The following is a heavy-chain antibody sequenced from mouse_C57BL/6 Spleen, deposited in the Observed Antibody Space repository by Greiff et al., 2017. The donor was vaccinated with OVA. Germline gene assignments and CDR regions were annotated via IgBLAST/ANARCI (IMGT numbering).Heavy chain of an antibody. CDR2: IDPETGGT. CDR1: GYTFTDYE. D-gene: IGHD1-1*01. V-gene: IGHV1-15*01. J-gene: IGHJ2*01. Sequence: VQLVESGAELVRPGASVTLSCKASGYTFTDYEMHWVKQTPVHGLEWIGAIDPETGGTAYNQKFKGKAILTADKSSSTAYMELRSLTSEDSAVYYCTRAGTYWDYWGQGTTLTVSS. CDR3: TRAGTYWDY.